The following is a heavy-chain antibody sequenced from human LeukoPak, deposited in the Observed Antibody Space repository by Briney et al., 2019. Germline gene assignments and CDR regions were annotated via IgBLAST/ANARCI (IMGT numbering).Heavy chain of an antibody. CDR2: ISSSSNYI. V-gene: IGHV3-21*01. D-gene: IGHD2-2*01. CDR1: GFTFSIYS. Sequence: PGGSLRLSCTASGFTFSIYSMSWVRQAPGKGLEWVSSISSSSNYIYYADSVKGQFTISRENPKNSLYLQLNSLRAGDAAVRYCARGPRCTSISCYTTGLFDYWGQGTLVTVSS. J-gene: IGHJ4*02. CDR3: ARGPRCTSISCYTTGLFDY.